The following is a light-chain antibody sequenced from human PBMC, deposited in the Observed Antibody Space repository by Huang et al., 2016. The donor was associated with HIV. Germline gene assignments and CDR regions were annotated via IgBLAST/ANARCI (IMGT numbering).Light chain of an antibody. CDR1: QSISNN. CDR3: QQYHNWPPYT. Sequence: EILLTQSPATLSVSPGERVTLSCRASQSISNNLAWYQQKPCQAPRLLIYGASTRATAIPARFSGSASGTEFTLTISSLQSEDFAVYYCQQYHNWPPYTFGQGTKLEI. V-gene: IGKV3-15*01. J-gene: IGKJ2*01. CDR2: GAS.